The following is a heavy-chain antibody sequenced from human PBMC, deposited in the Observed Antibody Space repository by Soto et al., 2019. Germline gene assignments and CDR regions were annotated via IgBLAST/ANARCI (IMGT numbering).Heavy chain of an antibody. CDR3: AKFRLLELLGEDYFDY. V-gene: IGHV3-30*18. CDR1: GFTFSSYG. CDR2: ISYDGSNK. J-gene: IGHJ4*02. Sequence: QVQLVESGGGVVQPGRSLRLSCAASGFTFSSYGMHWVRQAPGKGLEWVAVISYDGSNKYYADSVKGRFTISRDNSKNTLYLQMNSLRAEDTAVYYCAKFRLLELLGEDYFDYWGQGTLVTVSS. D-gene: IGHD1-26*01.